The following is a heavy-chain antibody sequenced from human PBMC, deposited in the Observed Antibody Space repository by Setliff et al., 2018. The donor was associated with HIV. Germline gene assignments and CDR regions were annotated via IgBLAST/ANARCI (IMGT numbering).Heavy chain of an antibody. CDR2: INHGGST. V-gene: IGHV4-34*01. CDR3: ARGGLWGYSSSWYHYYYYMDV. Sequence: SETLSLTCAVYGGSFSGYYWSWIPQPPGKGLEWIGEINHGGSTDSNPSLKSRVTISVDTSKNQFSLNLTSVTAADTAVYYCARGGLWGYSSSWYHYYYYMDVWGKGTTVTVSS. J-gene: IGHJ6*03. CDR1: GGSFSGYY. D-gene: IGHD6-13*01.